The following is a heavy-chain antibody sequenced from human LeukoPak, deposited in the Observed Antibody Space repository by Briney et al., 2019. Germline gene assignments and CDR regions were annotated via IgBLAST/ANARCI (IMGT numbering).Heavy chain of an antibody. D-gene: IGHD3-10*01. J-gene: IGHJ3*01. CDR3: AKPSNYYGSATDAFDF. V-gene: IGHV4-39*07. Sequence: SETLSLTCTVSGGSISSSPYYWGWIRQPPGKGLEWIGSIYYSGSTYYNPSLKSRVTISVDTSKNHFSLKLNSVTAADTAVYYCAKPSNYYGSATDAFDFWGQGTMVTVSS. CDR2: IYYSGST. CDR1: GGSISSSPYY.